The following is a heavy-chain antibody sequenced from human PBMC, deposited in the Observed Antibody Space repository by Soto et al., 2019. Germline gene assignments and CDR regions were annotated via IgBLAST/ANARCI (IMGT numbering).Heavy chain of an antibody. Sequence: EVQVLESGGGLVQPGGSLRLSCAATGFTFSDFAMSWVRQAPGKGLEWVSRIYGGGNGPHYADSVQGRVTISRDNSKNTVYLQMNSLRAEDTAVYYCARMEGIDPSAYSFYYWGQGTLVTVSS. D-gene: IGHD2-8*01. J-gene: IGHJ4*02. V-gene: IGHV3-23*01. CDR3: ARMEGIDPSAYSFYY. CDR1: GFTFSDFA. CDR2: IYGGGNGP.